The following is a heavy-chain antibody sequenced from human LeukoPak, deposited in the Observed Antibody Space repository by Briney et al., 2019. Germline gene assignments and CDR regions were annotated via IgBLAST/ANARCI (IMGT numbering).Heavy chain of an antibody. CDR2: VSYDGSNK. CDR3: AKGISSNKEDY. J-gene: IGHJ4*02. Sequence: GRSLRLSCAASGFTFSSYGMHWVRQAPGKGLEWVAAVSYDGSNKYYADSVKGRFTISRDNSKNTLYLQMNSLRAEDTAVYYCAKGISSNKEDYWGQGTLVTVSS. V-gene: IGHV3-30*18. CDR1: GFTFSSYG.